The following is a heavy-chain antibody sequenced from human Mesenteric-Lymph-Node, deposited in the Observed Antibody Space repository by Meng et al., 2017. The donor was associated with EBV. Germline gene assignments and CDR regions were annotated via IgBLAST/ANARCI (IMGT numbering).Heavy chain of an antibody. J-gene: IGHJ4*02. Sequence: QVRLVQAGGEVKKPGASVKVACKASGYKFANLGIIWVRQAPGQGLEWVGWISPYNGNTYYAQNLQGRVTMTTDTSTSTAYMELRSLRSDDTASYYCGRDLPSLLSVGYGFSPPGYWGQGTLVTVSS. CDR3: GRDLPSLLSVGYGFSPPGY. CDR2: ISPYNGNT. D-gene: IGHD3-10*01. CDR1: GYKFANLG. V-gene: IGHV1-18*01.